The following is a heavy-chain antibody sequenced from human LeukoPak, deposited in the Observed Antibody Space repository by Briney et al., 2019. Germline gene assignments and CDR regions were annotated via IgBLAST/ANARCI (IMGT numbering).Heavy chain of an antibody. Sequence: SVKVSCKASGGTFSSYAISWVRQAPGQGLEWMGGIIPIFGTANYAQKFQGRVTITADESTSTAYMELSSLRSEDTAVYYCARCPSQVFWSGPPGYGMDVWGQGTTVTVSS. CDR3: ARCPSQVFWSGPPGYGMDV. D-gene: IGHD3-3*01. CDR2: IIPIFGTA. V-gene: IGHV1-69*13. J-gene: IGHJ6*02. CDR1: GGTFSSYA.